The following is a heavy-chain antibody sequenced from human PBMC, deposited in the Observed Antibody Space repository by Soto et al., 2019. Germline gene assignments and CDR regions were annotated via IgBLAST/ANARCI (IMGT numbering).Heavy chain of an antibody. CDR3: GRASSSPPAADY. CDR1: GESISSGGYY. CDR2: IYDTESA. J-gene: IGHJ4*02. D-gene: IGHD6-13*01. Sequence: PSETLSITCSVSGESISSGGYYWSWIRHLPGKGLEWIGYIYDTESAYYNPSLKSRVSISMDISENHFAMRLTSVTAADSAVYYCGRASSSPPAADYWGQGLQVTVS. V-gene: IGHV4-31*03.